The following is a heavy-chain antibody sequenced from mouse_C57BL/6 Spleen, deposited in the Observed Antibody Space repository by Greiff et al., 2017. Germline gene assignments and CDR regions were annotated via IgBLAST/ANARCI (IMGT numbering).Heavy chain of an antibody. D-gene: IGHD1-1*01. CDR2: IDPETGGT. CDR3: TRAPITTVVATDFDY. CDR1: GYTFTDYE. Sequence: VKLQQSGAELVRPGASVTLSCKASGYTFTDYELHWVKQTPLHGLEWIGAIDPETGGTAYNQKFKGKAILTADKSSSTAYMELRSLTSEDSAVYYCTRAPITTVVATDFDYWGQGTTLTVSS. V-gene: IGHV1-15*01. J-gene: IGHJ2*01.